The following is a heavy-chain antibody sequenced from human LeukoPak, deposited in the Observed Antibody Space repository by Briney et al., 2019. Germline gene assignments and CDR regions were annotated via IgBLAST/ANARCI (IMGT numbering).Heavy chain of an antibody. CDR3: AKIDAY. CDR2: INSDGSIT. J-gene: IGHJ4*02. V-gene: IGHV3-74*01. Sequence: GGSLRLSCAASGFTFSRNWMHWVRQAPGKGLVWVSRINSDGSITNYADSVKGRFAISRDNAKNTLYLQMSSLRAEDTAVYYCAKIDAYWGQGTLVTVSS. CDR1: GFTFSRNW.